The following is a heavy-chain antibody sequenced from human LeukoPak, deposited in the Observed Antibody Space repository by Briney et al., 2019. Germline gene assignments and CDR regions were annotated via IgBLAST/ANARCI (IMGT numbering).Heavy chain of an antibody. D-gene: IGHD6-19*01. CDR1: GFTFSSYG. CDR2: IWFDGSNK. V-gene: IGHV3-33*06. J-gene: IGHJ6*02. Sequence: GRSLRLSCTASGFTFSSYGMHWVRQAPGKGLEWVAVIWFDGSNKYYADSVKGRLTISRDNSKSTLYLQMNSLRAEDTAVYYCAKAVAATGHYYFGMDVWDQGTTVTVSS. CDR3: AKAVAATGHYYFGMDV.